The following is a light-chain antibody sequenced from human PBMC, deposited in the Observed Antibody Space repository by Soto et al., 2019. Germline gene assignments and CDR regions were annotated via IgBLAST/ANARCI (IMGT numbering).Light chain of an antibody. Sequence: DIQMTLSPSSLSASVGDRVTITCLASQSISSYLKWCQQKPGKAPKLLIYKASSLESGVPSRFSGSGAGTEFTLTIISLQPDDVATDYCQQYNSYSGTFGQGTKVDIK. J-gene: IGKJ1*01. CDR1: QSISSY. CDR3: QQYNSYSGT. CDR2: KAS. V-gene: IGKV1-5*03.